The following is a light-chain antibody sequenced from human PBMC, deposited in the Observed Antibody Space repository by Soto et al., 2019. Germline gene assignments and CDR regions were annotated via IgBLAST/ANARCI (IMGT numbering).Light chain of an antibody. CDR3: QQYNRYSLT. J-gene: IGKJ1*01. CDR1: QGIGDR. V-gene: IGKV1D-16*01. Sequence: DIQMTQSPSSVSASVGDRVTITCRASQGIGDRLAWYQHRQGKVPQXVVYFASTLPSGVPSRFSGSGSGTELTLTISSLQPDDVATYYCQQYNRYSLTLGQGTKVDIK. CDR2: FAS.